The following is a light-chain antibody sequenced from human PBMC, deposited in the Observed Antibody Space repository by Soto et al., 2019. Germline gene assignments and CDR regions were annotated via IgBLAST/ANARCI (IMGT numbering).Light chain of an antibody. J-gene: IGLJ3*02. CDR1: SGHSSYI. Sequence: QLVLTQSSSASASLGSSVKLTCTLSSGHSSYIIAWHQQQPGKAPRYLMKLEGSGSYNKGSGVPDRFSGSSSGADRYLIISNLQFEEEADYYCETWDSNFWVFGGGTKLTVL. CDR3: ETWDSNFWV. CDR2: LEGSGSY. V-gene: IGLV4-60*02.